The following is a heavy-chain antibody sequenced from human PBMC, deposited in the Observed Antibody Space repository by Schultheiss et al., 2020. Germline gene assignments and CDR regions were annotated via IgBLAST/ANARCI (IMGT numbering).Heavy chain of an antibody. CDR2: IYYSGST. CDR1: GGSISSSSYY. J-gene: IGHJ4*02. CDR3: ARGRGTIFGVVIIRPAGFDY. Sequence: SETLSLTCTVSGGSISSSSYYWSWIRQPPGKGLEWIGYIYYSGSTNYNPSLKSRVTISVDTSKNQFSLKLSSVTAADTAVYYCARGRGTIFGVVIIRPAGFDYWGQGTLVTVSS. V-gene: IGHV4-61*05. D-gene: IGHD3-3*01.